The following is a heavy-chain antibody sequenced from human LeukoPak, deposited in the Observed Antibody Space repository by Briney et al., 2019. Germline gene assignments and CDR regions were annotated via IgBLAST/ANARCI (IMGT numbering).Heavy chain of an antibody. V-gene: IGHV3-53*01. D-gene: IGHD1-26*01. J-gene: IGHJ3*02. Sequence: PGGSLRLSCAASGFTVSSNYMSWVRQAPGGGLQWVSIIYSGGSTFYSDSVKGRFTISRDNSKNTLYLQMNSLRAEDTAVYYCARGGSYLSAFDIWGQGTMVTVSS. CDR2: IYSGGST. CDR1: GFTVSSNY. CDR3: ARGGSYLSAFDI.